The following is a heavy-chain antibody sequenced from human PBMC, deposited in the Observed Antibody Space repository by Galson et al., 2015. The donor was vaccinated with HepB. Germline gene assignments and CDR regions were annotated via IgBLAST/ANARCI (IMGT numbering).Heavy chain of an antibody. CDR2: ISSSSGTI. J-gene: IGHJ3*02. Sequence: SLRLSCAASGFTFSSNSMNWVRQAPGKGLEWVSYISSSSGTIFYADSVKGRFTISRDNAKNSLYLQMNSLRAEDTAVYYCARDGGGVDAFDIWGQGTMVTVSS. V-gene: IGHV3-48*01. CDR3: ARDGGGVDAFDI. CDR1: GFTFSSNS. D-gene: IGHD2-8*02.